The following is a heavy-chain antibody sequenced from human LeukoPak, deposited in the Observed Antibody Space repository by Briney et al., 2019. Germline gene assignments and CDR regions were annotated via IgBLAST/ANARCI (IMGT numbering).Heavy chain of an antibody. J-gene: IGHJ3*02. V-gene: IGHV3-30-3*01. D-gene: IGHD1-26*01. CDR1: GFTFSSYA. CDR2: ISYDGSNK. Sequence: PGGSLRLSCAASGFTFSSYAMHWVRQAPGKGLEWVAVISYDGSNKYYADSVKGRFTISRDNSKNTLYLQMNSLRAEDTAVYYCARDLVGAPKNDAFDIWGQGTMVTVSS. CDR3: ARDLVGAPKNDAFDI.